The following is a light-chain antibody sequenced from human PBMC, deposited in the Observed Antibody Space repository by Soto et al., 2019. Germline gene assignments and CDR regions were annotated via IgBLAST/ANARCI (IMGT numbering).Light chain of an antibody. CDR2: GAS. Sequence: EIVMTQSPATLSVSPGERATLSCRASQSVNNNLAWYQQKPGQGPRLLIYGASTRPTGIPARFSGSGSGTEFTLTISSLQSEDFAVYYCQQYNNWPPLTFGQGTKLEIK. V-gene: IGKV3-15*01. J-gene: IGKJ2*01. CDR3: QQYNNWPPLT. CDR1: QSVNNN.